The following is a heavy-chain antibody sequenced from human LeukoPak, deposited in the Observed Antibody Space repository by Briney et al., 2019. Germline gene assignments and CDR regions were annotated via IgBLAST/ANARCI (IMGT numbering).Heavy chain of an antibody. J-gene: IGHJ4*02. V-gene: IGHV7-4-1*02. D-gene: IGHD3-22*01. Sequence: ASVKVSCKASGYTFTTYALNWVRQAPGQGLEWMGWINTNTGNPTYAQGFTGRFVFSLDTSVSTTYLQITNLKAEDTAVYYCARDPRGYPDWGQGTLVTVSS. CDR2: INTNTGNP. CDR3: ARDPRGYPD. CDR1: GYTFTTYA.